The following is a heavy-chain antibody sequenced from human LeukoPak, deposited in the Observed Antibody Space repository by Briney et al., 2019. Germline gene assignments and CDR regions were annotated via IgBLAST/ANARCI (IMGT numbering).Heavy chain of an antibody. CDR1: GGSISSSSYY. CDR3: ARRDGYNYYFDY. J-gene: IGHJ4*02. Sequence: SETLSLTCTVSGGSISSSSYYWGWIRQPPGKGLEWIGSIYYSGSTYYNPSLKSRVTISVDTSKNQFSLKLSSVTASDTAVNYCARRDGYNYYFDYWGQGSLVAVSS. V-gene: IGHV4-39*01. CDR2: IYYSGST. D-gene: IGHD5-24*01.